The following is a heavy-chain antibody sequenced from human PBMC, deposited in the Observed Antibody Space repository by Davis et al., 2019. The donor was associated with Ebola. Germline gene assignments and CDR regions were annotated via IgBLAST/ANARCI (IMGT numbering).Heavy chain of an antibody. V-gene: IGHV3-64*01. CDR2: ISSNGGST. CDR3: ARGKAYYYYGMDV. J-gene: IGHJ6*02. CDR1: GFTFSSYG. Sequence: GGSLRLSCAASGFTFSSYGMHWVRQAPGKGLEYVSAISSNGGSTYYANSVKGRFTISRDNSKNTLYLQMGSLRAEDMAVYYCARGKAYYYYGMDVWGQGTTVTVSS.